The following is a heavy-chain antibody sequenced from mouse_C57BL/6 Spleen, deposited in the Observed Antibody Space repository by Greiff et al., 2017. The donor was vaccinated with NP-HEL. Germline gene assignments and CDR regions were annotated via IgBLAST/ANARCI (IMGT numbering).Heavy chain of an antibody. CDR1: GYTFTEYT. J-gene: IGHJ2*01. CDR3: ARRAYYYYGCSFDD. Sequence: VQLQESGAELVKPGASVKLSCKASGYTFTEYTIHWVKQRSGQGLEWIGWFYPGSGSIEYNEKFKDKATLTADKSSSTAYMELSRLTSEDSAVYFCARRAYYYYGCSFDDWGKGTTLTVSS. CDR2: FYPGSGSI. D-gene: IGHD1-1*01. V-gene: IGHV1-62-2*01.